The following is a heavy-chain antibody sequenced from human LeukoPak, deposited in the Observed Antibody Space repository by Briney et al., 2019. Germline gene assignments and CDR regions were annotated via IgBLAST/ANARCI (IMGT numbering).Heavy chain of an antibody. CDR3: ARDPEDIDY. V-gene: IGHV3-21*05. D-gene: IGHD2-15*01. CDR1: GFTFSTYS. CDR2: ISGTGDYI. Sequence: GGSLRLSCAASGFTFSTYSMNWVRQVPGKGLEWVSYISGTGDYIYYADSVRGRFTISRDNAKDSLYLQMNSLTAEDTAVYYCARDPEDIDYWGQGTLVTVSS. J-gene: IGHJ4*02.